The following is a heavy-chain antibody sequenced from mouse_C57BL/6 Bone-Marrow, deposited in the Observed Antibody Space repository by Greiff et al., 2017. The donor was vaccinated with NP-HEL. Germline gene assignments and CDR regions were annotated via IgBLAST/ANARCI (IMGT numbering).Heavy chain of an antibody. CDR2: INYDGSST. CDR3: AREGGARGNYFDY. V-gene: IGHV5-16*01. CDR1: GFTFSDYY. Sequence: EVKVIESEGGLVQPGSSMKLSCTASGFTFSDYYMAWVRQVPEKGLEWVANINYDGSSTYYLDSLKSRFIISRDNAKNILYLQMSSLKSEDTATYYCAREGGARGNYFDYWGQGTTLTVSS. J-gene: IGHJ2*01. D-gene: IGHD3-3*01.